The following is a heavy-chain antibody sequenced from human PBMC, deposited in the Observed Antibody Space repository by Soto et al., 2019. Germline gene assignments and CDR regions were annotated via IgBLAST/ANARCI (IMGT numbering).Heavy chain of an antibody. D-gene: IGHD6-6*01. V-gene: IGHV4-61*01. CDR2: IYYSGRT. Sequence: QVQLQESGPGLVKPSETLSLPCTVSGGSVSSGSHYRSWIRQPPGKGLEWLGYIYYSGRTNYNPSLKSRVTISVDTSKNQFSLKLSSVTAADTAVYYCARVTYSSSWGLYYFDYWGQGTLVTVSS. J-gene: IGHJ4*02. CDR3: ARVTYSSSWGLYYFDY. CDR1: GGSVSSGSHY.